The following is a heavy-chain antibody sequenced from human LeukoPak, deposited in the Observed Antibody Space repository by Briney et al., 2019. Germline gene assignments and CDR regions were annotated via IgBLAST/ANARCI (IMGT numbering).Heavy chain of an antibody. D-gene: IGHD5-24*01. V-gene: IGHV3-7*01. CDR1: GFTFSSYW. J-gene: IGHJ4*02. Sequence: GGSLRLSCAASGFTFSSYWMSWVRQAPGKGLEWVANIKQDGSEKYYVDSVKGRFTISRDNAKNSLYLQMNSLRAEHTAVYYCARTSRDGYNFPFFSFRSRSGYSDYWGQGTLVNVSS. CDR2: IKQDGSEK. CDR3: ARTSRDGYNFPFFSFRSRSGYSDY.